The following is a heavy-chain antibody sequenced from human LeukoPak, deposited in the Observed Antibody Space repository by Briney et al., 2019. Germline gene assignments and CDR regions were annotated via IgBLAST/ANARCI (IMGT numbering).Heavy chain of an antibody. J-gene: IGHJ4*02. D-gene: IGHD6-13*01. Sequence: SETLSLTCAVYGGSFSGYYWSWIRQPPGKGLEWIGEINHSGSTNYNPYLKSRVTISVDTSKNQFSLKLSSVTAADTAVYYCARGYSRTGYFDYWGQGTLVTVSS. V-gene: IGHV4-34*01. CDR2: INHSGST. CDR1: GGSFSGYY. CDR3: ARGYSRTGYFDY.